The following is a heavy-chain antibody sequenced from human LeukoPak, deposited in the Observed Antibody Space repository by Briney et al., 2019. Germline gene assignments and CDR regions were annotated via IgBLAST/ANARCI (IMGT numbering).Heavy chain of an antibody. CDR3: AREGPSDYGDYYFDY. V-gene: IGHV1-2*02. D-gene: IGHD4-17*01. CDR2: INPNSGGT. J-gene: IGHJ4*02. Sequence: ASVKVSCKASGYTFTGYYMHWVRQAPGQGLEWMGWINPNSGGTNYAQNFQGRVTTTRDTSISTAYMELSRLRSDDTAVYYCAREGPSDYGDYYFDYWGQGTLVTVSS. CDR1: GYTFTGYY.